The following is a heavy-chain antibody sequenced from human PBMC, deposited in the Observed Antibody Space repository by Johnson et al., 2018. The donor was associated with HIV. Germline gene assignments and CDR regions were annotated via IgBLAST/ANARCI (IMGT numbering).Heavy chain of an antibody. CDR3: ARGGWESDAFDI. CDR1: GFIVSSNY. J-gene: IGHJ3*02. V-gene: IGHV3-66*01. CDR2: IYGDGTT. D-gene: IGHD1-26*01. Sequence: VLLLESGGGLVQPGGSLRLSCAASGFIVSSNYMSWVRQAPGKGLEWVSVIYGDGTTFYADSVTGRFTISRDNSKHTLYLQMTNLRIEETAVYYCARGGWESDAFDIWGQGTMVTVSS.